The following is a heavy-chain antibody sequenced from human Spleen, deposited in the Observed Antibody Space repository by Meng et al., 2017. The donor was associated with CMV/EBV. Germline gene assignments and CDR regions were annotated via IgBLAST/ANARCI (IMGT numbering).Heavy chain of an antibody. V-gene: IGHV1-69*05. CDR2: IIPIFGTA. CDR1: GYTFTGYY. D-gene: IGHD3-3*01. J-gene: IGHJ6*02. CDR3: ARAATIFGVVTSLYYGMDV. Sequence: SVKVSCKASGYTFTGYYMHWVRQAPGQGLEWMGGIIPIFGTANYAQKFQGRVTITTDESTSTAYMELSSLRSEDTAVYYCARAATIFGVVTSLYYGMDVWGQGTTVTVSS.